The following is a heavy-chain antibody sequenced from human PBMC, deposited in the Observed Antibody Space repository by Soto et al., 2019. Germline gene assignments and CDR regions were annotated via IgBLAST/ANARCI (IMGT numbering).Heavy chain of an antibody. V-gene: IGHV1-69*02. CDR3: ARGKGAYGDSITPAPFDS. CDR2: IIPILGIA. Sequence: QVQLVQSGAEVKKPGSSVKVSCKASGGTFSSYTISWVRQAPGQGLEWMGRIIPILGIANYAQKFQGSVTITADKSTSTAYMELSSLRSEDTAVYYCARGKGAYGDSITPAPFDSWGQGTLVTVSS. J-gene: IGHJ4*02. CDR1: GGTFSSYT. D-gene: IGHD4-17*01.